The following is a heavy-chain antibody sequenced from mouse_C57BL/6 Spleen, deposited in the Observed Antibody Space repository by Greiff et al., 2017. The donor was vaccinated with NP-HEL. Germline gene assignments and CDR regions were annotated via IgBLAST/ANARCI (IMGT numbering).Heavy chain of an antibody. Sequence: QVQLKQSGPELVKPGASVKISCKASGYAFSSSWMNWVKQRPGKGLEWIGRIYPGDGDTNYNGKFKGKATLTADKSSSTAYMQLSSLTSEDSAVYFCARGYYGSSGAMDYWGQGTSVTVSS. V-gene: IGHV1-82*01. CDR1: GYAFSSSW. CDR2: IYPGDGDT. CDR3: ARGYYGSSGAMDY. J-gene: IGHJ4*01. D-gene: IGHD1-1*01.